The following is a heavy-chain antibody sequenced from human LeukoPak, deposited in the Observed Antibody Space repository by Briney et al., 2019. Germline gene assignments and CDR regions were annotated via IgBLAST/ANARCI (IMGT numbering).Heavy chain of an antibody. D-gene: IGHD1-26*01. CDR2: INPNSGGS. CDR3: ARERSSGSYSSY. J-gene: IGHJ4*02. CDR1: GYTFTGYY. V-gene: IGHV1-2*02. Sequence: ASVKVSCKASGYTFTGYYMHWVRQAPGQGLEWMGWINPNSGGSNYAQKFQGRVTMTRDTSISTAYMELSRLRSDDTAVYYCARERSSGSYSSYWGQGTLVTVSS.